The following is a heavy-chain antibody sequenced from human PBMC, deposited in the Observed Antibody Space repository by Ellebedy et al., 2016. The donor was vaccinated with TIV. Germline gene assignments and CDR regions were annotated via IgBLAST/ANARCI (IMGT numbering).Heavy chain of an antibody. CDR1: GGSVSSVSDY. D-gene: IGHD1-26*01. V-gene: IGHV4-61*01. Sequence: SETLSLTXNVSGGSVSSVSDYWGWIRQPPGKGLELIGYIYYSGSTNYNPSLKSRVTISVDTSKNQFSLKLSSVTAADTAVYYCARSLGVFDYWGQGTLVTVSS. CDR2: IYYSGST. CDR3: ARSLGVFDY. J-gene: IGHJ4*02.